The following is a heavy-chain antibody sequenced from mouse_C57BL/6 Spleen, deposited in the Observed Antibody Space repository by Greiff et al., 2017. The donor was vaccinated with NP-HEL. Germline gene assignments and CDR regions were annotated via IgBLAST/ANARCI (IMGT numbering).Heavy chain of an antibody. D-gene: IGHD1-1*01. Sequence: VQLQQPGAELVRPGSSVKLSCKASGYTFTSYWMHWVKQRPIQGLEWIGNIDPSDSETHYNQKFKDKATLTVDKSSSTAYMQLSSLTSEDSAVYYCARGNYYGSSGPWFAYWGQGTLVTVSA. CDR3: ARGNYYGSSGPWFAY. J-gene: IGHJ3*01. CDR1: GYTFTSYW. V-gene: IGHV1-52*01. CDR2: IDPSDSET.